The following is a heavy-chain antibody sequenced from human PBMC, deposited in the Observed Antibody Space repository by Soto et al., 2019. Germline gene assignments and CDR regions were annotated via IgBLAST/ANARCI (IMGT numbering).Heavy chain of an antibody. D-gene: IGHD4-17*01. CDR2: IYWDDDK. CDR3: AHTTTVGYAFDI. V-gene: IGHV2-5*02. CDR1: GFSLSTSGVG. J-gene: IGHJ3*02. Sequence: QITLKESGPTLVKPTQTLTLTCTFSGFSLSTSGVGMGWIRQPHGKALEWLALIYWDDDKRYSPSLKSRLTITKDTSKNQVVLTMTNMDPVDTATYYCAHTTTVGYAFDIWGQGKMVTVSS.